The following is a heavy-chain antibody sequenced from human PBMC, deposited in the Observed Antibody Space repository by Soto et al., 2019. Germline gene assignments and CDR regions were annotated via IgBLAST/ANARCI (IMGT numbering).Heavy chain of an antibody. CDR2: IYWNDIK. D-gene: IGHD2-2*01. J-gene: IGHJ5*02. V-gene: IGHV2-5*01. CDR3: AHTRVPDTLDP. CDR1: GFSLSTSGVG. Sequence: QITLKESGPTLEKPTQTLTRTCTFSGFSLSTSGVGVAWIRQPPGKALEWLGLIYWNDIKRYSPSLKSRLTITKNTSKDQVVLTMTNMDPVDTATYYCAHTRVPDTLDPWGQGTLVTVPS.